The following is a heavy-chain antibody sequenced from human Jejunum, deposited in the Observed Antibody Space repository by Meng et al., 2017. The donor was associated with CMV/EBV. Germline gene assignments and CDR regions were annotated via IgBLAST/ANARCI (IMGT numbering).Heavy chain of an antibody. V-gene: IGHV1-8*01. CDR2: MNPNSGHT. Sequence: TNDDINWVRQATGQGLEWMGWMNPNSGHTGSAQKFQGRVTMTRNTSITTAYMELSSLRSDDTAVYYCTRDLRGGYQGMGELRNNWFDPWGQGTLVTVSS. CDR3: TRDLRGGYQGMGELRNNWFDP. J-gene: IGHJ5*02. CDR1: TNDD. D-gene: IGHD2-2*01.